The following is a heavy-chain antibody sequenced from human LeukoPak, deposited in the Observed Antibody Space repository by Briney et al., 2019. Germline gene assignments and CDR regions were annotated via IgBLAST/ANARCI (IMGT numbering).Heavy chain of an antibody. Sequence: ASVKVSCKASGYTFTSIAVQWVRQAPGQGLEWMGWINTNTGNPRYAQGFAGRFVFSLDTSVSTAYLQITTLETEDTAIYYCARGYSHDREGAFDIWGQGTMVTVSS. CDR1: GYTFTSIA. J-gene: IGHJ3*02. CDR3: ARGYSHDREGAFDI. D-gene: IGHD5-18*01. V-gene: IGHV7-4-1*02. CDR2: INTNTGNP.